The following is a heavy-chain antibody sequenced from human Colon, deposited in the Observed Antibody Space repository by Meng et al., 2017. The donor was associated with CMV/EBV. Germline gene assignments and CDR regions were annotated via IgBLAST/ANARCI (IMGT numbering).Heavy chain of an antibody. CDR3: ARGGLVYDYGEENYYFYGIDV. V-gene: IGHV4-34*04. CDR2: INHLGNT. Sequence: SEILSLTCAVPGGSSSGYYWSWSRETPGKGLEWIGEINHLGNTHENLSLKSRTSISLDTFKNQFFLKLRSVTAADTAVYYCARGGLVYDYGEENYYFYGIDVWAQGTTVTVSS. J-gene: IGHJ6*02. D-gene: IGHD4/OR15-4a*01. CDR1: GGSSSGYY.